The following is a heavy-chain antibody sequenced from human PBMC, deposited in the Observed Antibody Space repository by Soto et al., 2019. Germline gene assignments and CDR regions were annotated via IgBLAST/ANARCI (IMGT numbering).Heavy chain of an antibody. CDR3: ARVSYYDSSGYYYVYTPSYGMDV. Sequence: VSGVSNSSRHSWSLGRHTPQTVQEWIGEIYHSGSTNYNPSLKSRVTISVDKSKNQFSLKLSSVTAADTAVYYCARVSYYDSSGYYYVYTPSYGMDVWGQGTTVT. CDR2: IYHSGST. CDR1: GVSNSSRHS. J-gene: IGHJ6*02. V-gene: IGHV4-4*02. D-gene: IGHD3-22*01.